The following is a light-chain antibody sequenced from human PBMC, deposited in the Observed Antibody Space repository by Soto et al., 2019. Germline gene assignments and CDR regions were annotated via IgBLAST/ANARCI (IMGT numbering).Light chain of an antibody. CDR2: GAS. J-gene: IGKJ1*01. V-gene: IGKV3-20*01. Sequence: DNLVSQSPGTPSFSPRERATPSCRASQTVSSTYLVWYQQKPGQAPRLLIYGASNRAPGLSDRFSGSGSGTDFTLTISRLEPEDFAVYYCHQCGNSWWTFGQGTKVDIK. CDR3: HQCGNSWWT. CDR1: QTVSSTY.